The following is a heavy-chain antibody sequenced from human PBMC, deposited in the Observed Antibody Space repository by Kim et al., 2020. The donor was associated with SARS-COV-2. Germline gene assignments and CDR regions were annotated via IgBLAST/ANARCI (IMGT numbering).Heavy chain of an antibody. V-gene: IGHV3-33*08. CDR3: ARGGDYGDYMDAFDI. CDR2: IWYDGSNK. J-gene: IGHJ3*02. D-gene: IGHD4-17*01. CDR1: GFTFSSYG. Sequence: GGSLRLSCAASGFTFSSYGMHWVRQAPGKGLEWVAVIWYDGSNKYYADSVKGRFTISRDNSKNTLYLQMNSLRAEDTAVYYCARGGDYGDYMDAFDIWGHRTMVTVSS.